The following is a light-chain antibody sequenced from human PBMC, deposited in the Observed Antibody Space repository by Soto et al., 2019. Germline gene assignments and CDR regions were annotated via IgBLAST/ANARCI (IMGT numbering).Light chain of an antibody. CDR2: DAS. CDR3: QQYDRWPVT. V-gene: IGKV3-15*01. J-gene: IGKJ4*01. CDR1: QSVSID. Sequence: EIVMTHSPATLSVSPCERATLSFRASQSVSIDLAWYQQTPGQAPRLLIYDASTGASGIPPRFSGSGSGTEFTLTIDRLQSADFAVYYCQQYDRWPVTFGGGTKVDIK.